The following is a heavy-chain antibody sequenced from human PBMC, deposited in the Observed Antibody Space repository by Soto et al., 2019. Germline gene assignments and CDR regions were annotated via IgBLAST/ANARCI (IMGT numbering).Heavy chain of an antibody. CDR3: AREGTTLYYFDY. CDR2: ISAYNGNT. Sequence: ASVKVSCKACGYTFTSSGISWVRQAPGQGLEWMGWISAYNGNTNYAQKLQGRVTMTTDTSTTTAYMELRNLRSDDTAVYYCAREGTTLYYFDYWGQGTLVTVSS. J-gene: IGHJ4*02. D-gene: IGHD4-17*01. V-gene: IGHV1-18*01. CDR1: GYTFTSSG.